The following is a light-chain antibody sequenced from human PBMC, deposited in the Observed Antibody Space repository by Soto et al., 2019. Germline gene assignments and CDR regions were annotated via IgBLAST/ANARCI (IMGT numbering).Light chain of an antibody. J-gene: IGKJ2*01. V-gene: IGKV1-39*01. Sequence: DIQMTQSPSSLSASVGDRVTITCRASQSIINYSNWYQHKPGKAPKLLISATSTLESGVPSRFSCSGSGTDLTLTISSLQPEDFATYFCQQSHSLPHTFGQGTKLEI. CDR1: QSIINY. CDR2: ATS. CDR3: QQSHSLPHT.